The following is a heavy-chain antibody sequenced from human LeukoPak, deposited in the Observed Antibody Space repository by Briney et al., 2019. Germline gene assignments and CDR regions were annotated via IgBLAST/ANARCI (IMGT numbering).Heavy chain of an antibody. V-gene: IGHV3-7*01. CDR3: ASWSSSSMY. D-gene: IGHD6-6*01. CDR1: GFTFSSYA. Sequence: GGSLRLSCAASGFTFSSYAMSWVRQVPGKGLEWVANIKPDGSEKYYVDSVKGRFAISRDNANNSLSLQMNSLRADDTAVYYCASWSSSSMYWGQGTLVTVSS. J-gene: IGHJ4*02. CDR2: IKPDGSEK.